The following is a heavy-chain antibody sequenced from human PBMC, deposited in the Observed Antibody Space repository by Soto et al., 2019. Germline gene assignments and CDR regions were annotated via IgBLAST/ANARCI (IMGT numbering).Heavy chain of an antibody. J-gene: IGHJ6*02. Sequence: SLRLSCTASGFTFGDYAMSWFRQAPGKGLEWVGFIRSKAYGGTTEYAASVKGRFTISRDDSKSIAYLQMNSLKTEDTAVYYCTSEEDIVVVPAAPYYYYYGMDVWGQGTTVTVSS. CDR2: IRSKAYGGTT. CDR1: GFTFGDYA. D-gene: IGHD2-2*01. CDR3: TSEEDIVVVPAAPYYYYYGMDV. V-gene: IGHV3-49*03.